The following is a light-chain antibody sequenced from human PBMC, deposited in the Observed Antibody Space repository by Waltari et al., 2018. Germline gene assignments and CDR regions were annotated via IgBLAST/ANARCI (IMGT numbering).Light chain of an antibody. V-gene: IGKV1-33*01. Sequence: DIQMTQSPSSLSASVGDSVTITCQASQDISNYLNWYQQKPGKAPKLLIYDASNLETGVPSRFSGSGSGTDFTFTISSLQPEDIATYYCQQYDNLTWTFGQGTKVEIK. CDR2: DAS. J-gene: IGKJ1*01. CDR3: QQYDNLTWT. CDR1: QDISNY.